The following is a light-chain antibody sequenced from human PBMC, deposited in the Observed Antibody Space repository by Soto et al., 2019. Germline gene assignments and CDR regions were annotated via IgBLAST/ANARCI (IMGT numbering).Light chain of an antibody. CDR1: QSVSGNN. CDR3: QQCDGTSWT. CDR2: GES. J-gene: IGKJ1*01. V-gene: IGKV3-20*01. Sequence: VLTQSPGTLSVSPGERSTLSCSASQSVSGNNLAWYQQKPGRPPRLLIYGESSRASGVPDRFSGSGSGTNFTLTINRLEPEDFAVYYCQQCDGTSWTFGQGTKVDIK.